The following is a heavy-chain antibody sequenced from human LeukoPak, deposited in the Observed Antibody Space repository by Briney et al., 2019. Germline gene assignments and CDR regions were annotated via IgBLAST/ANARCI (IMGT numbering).Heavy chain of an antibody. CDR1: GGSISPYH. CDR2: IYYSGS. D-gene: IGHD2-2*01. CDR3: ARHSTTAGTEYAFDI. Sequence: SETLSLTCTVSGGSISPYHWSWIRQPPGKGLEWMGYIYYSGSNYNPSLKSRVTISIDTSKNQLSLELRPVTAADTAVYYCARHSTTAGTEYAFDIWGQGTMVTVSS. J-gene: IGHJ3*02. V-gene: IGHV4-59*01.